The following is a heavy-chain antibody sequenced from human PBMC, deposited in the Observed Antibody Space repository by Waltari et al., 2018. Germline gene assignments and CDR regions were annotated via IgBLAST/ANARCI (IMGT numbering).Heavy chain of an antibody. Sequence: QVQLVQSGAEVKKPGSSVKVSCKASGGTFSSYAISWVRQAPGQGLEWMGGIIPIFGTANYAKKFQGRVTITADESTSTAYMELSSLRSEDTAVYYCASSGIYSSGWYAAFDIWGQGTMVTVSS. D-gene: IGHD6-19*01. CDR1: GGTFSSYA. V-gene: IGHV1-69*12. J-gene: IGHJ3*02. CDR3: ASSGIYSSGWYAAFDI. CDR2: IIPIFGTA.